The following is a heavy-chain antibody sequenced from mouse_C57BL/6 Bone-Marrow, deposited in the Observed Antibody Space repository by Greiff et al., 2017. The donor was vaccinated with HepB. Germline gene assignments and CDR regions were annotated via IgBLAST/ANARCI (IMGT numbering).Heavy chain of an antibody. V-gene: IGHV5-12*01. D-gene: IGHD1-1*01. J-gene: IGHJ4*01. CDR1: GFTFSDYY. Sequence: EVQLMESGGGLVQPGGSLKLSCAASGFTFSDYYMYWVRQTPEKRLEWVAYISNGGGSTYYPDTVKGRFTISRDNAKNTLYLQMSRLKSEDTAMYYCARHKDYYGSRYYAMDYWGQGTSVTVSS. CDR3: ARHKDYYGSRYYAMDY. CDR2: ISNGGGST.